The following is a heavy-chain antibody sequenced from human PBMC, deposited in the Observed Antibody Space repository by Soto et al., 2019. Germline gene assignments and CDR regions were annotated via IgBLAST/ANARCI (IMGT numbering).Heavy chain of an antibody. Sequence: GGSLRLSCAASGFTFSSYSMNWVRQAPGKGLEWVSYISSSSSTMYYADSVKGRFTISRDNAKNSLYLQMNSLRDEDTAVYYCARDGYPRITIFGVVGGMDVWGQGTTVTVSS. CDR3: ARDGYPRITIFGVVGGMDV. CDR1: GFTFSSYS. CDR2: ISSSSSTM. J-gene: IGHJ6*02. D-gene: IGHD3-3*01. V-gene: IGHV3-48*02.